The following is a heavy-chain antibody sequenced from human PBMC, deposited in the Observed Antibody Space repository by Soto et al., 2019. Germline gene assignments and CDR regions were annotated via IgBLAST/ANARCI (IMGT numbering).Heavy chain of an antibody. CDR1: GYSFTSYW. J-gene: IGHJ5*02. Sequence: GESLKISCKGSGYSFTSYWIGWVRQMPGKGLEWMGIIYPGDSDTRYSPSFQGQVTISADKSISTAYLQWSSLKASDTAMYYCARGRQPSTGYNWFDPWGQGTLVTVSS. CDR3: ARGRQPSTGYNWFDP. V-gene: IGHV5-51*01. CDR2: IYPGDSDT.